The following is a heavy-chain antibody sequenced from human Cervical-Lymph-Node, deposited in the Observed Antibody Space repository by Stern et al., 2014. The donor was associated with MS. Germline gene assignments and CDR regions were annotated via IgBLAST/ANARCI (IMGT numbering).Heavy chain of an antibody. Sequence: VQLVQSGAEVKKPGSSVKVSCKASGGTFITYAISWVRQAPGQGLEWMGGIIHILGTPNYAQTVQGRVTISADESKDTVYMELSSLRSEDTALYYCTRDGRHIGTIGGYCFDNWGQGTMVTVSS. V-gene: IGHV1-69*01. J-gene: IGHJ4*02. D-gene: IGHD2-21*01. CDR3: TRDGRHIGTIGGYCFDN. CDR1: GGTFITYA. CDR2: IIHILGTP.